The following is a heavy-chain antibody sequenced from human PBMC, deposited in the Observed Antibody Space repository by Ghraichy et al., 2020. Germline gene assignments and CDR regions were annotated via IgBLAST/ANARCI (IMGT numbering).Heavy chain of an antibody. Sequence: SQTLSLTCAVYGGSFSGYYWGWIRQPPGKGLEWIGEINHSGSTNYNPSLKSRVTISVDTSKNQFSLKLSSVTAADTAVYYCGALGVTATYYFDYWGQGTLVTVSS. CDR3: GALGVTATYYFDY. J-gene: IGHJ4*02. CDR2: INHSGST. D-gene: IGHD2-21*02. CDR1: GGSFSGYY. V-gene: IGHV4-34*01.